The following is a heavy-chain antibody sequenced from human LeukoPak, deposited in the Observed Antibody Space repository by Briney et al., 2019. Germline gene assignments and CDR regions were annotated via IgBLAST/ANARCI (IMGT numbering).Heavy chain of an antibody. V-gene: IGHV3-15*01. CDR1: GFTFSNAW. D-gene: IGHD2-21*02. CDR2: IKSKTDGGTT. J-gene: IGHJ6*03. CDR3: TTVLTNDYYYMDV. Sequence: GGSLRLSCAASGFTFSNAWMSWVRQAPGKGLEWVGRIKSKTDGGTTDHAAPVKGRFTISRDDSKNTLYLQMNSLKTEDTAVYYCTTVLTNDYYYMDVWGKGTTVTVSS.